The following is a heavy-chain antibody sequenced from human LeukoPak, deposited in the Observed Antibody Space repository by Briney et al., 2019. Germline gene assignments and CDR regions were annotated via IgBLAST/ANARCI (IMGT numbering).Heavy chain of an antibody. Sequence: GSLRLSCAASGFTFSSYWMSWVRQAPGKGLEWVANIKQDGSEKYYLDSVKGRFTISRDNAENSLDLQMNSLRAEDTAVYYCATGASSGLEDWGQGILVTVSS. J-gene: IGHJ4*02. D-gene: IGHD6-19*01. CDR3: ATGASSGLED. CDR2: IKQDGSEK. CDR1: GFTFSSYW. V-gene: IGHV3-7*01.